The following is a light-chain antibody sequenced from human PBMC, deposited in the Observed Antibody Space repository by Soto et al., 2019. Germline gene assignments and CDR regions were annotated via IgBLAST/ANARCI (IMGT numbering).Light chain of an antibody. J-gene: IGLJ2*01. V-gene: IGLV2-23*02. CDR1: SSDVGSYSL. CDR2: EVS. CDR3: CSYAGSRTFVV. Sequence: QSALTQPASVSGSPGQSITISCTGTSSDVGSYSLVSWYQQHPGKAPELIIYEVSKRPSGVSNRFSGSKSGNTASLTISGLQAEDEADYYCCSYAGSRTFVVFGGGTKVTVL.